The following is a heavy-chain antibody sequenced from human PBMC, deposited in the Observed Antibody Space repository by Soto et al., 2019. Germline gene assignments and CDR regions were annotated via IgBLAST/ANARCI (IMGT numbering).Heavy chain of an antibody. Sequence: PGGSLRLSCAAPGFTFSSYAMHWVRQAPGKGLEWVAVISYDGSNKYYADSAKGRFTISRDNSKNTLYLQMNSLRAEDTAVYYCARSDSYYDSSGYAFDYWGQGTLVTVSS. V-gene: IGHV3-30-3*01. CDR3: ARSDSYYDSSGYAFDY. CDR2: ISYDGSNK. D-gene: IGHD3-22*01. CDR1: GFTFSSYA. J-gene: IGHJ4*02.